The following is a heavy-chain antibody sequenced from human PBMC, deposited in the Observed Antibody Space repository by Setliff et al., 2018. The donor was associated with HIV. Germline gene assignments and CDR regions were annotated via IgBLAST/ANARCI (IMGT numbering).Heavy chain of an antibody. V-gene: IGHV4-39*07. D-gene: IGHD1-7*01. CDR1: GDRISSTSYY. CDR3: ARFINWNYVSYFDY. Sequence: SETLSLTCTVSGDRISSTSYYWGWLRQPPGKGLEWIGFTRYSGSTYFRSSLKPRVSISLDTSKNQFSLKLSSVTAADTAVYYCARFINWNYVSYFDYWGQGTLVTVSS. CDR2: TRYSGST. J-gene: IGHJ4*02.